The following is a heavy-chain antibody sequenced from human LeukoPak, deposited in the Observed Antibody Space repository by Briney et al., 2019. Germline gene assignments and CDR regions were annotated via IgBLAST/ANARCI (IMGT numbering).Heavy chain of an antibody. J-gene: IGHJ4*02. CDR2: INTDGSST. V-gene: IGHV3-74*01. Sequence: GGSLRLSCAASGFTFSSYWMHWVRQAPGKGLVWVSRINTDGSSTSYADSVKGRFTISRDNAKNTLYLQMNSLRAEDTAVYYCARDWTTYCSGGSCSHWGQGTLVTVSS. D-gene: IGHD2-15*01. CDR1: GFTFSSYW. CDR3: ARDWTTYCSGGSCSH.